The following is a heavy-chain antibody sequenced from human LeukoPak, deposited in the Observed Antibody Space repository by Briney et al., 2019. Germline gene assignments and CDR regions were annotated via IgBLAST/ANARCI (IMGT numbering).Heavy chain of an antibody. V-gene: IGHV5-51*01. J-gene: IGHJ3*02. D-gene: IGHD2-15*01. CDR3: ARVVAYMGADAFDI. CDR1: GYSFTSYW. CDR2: IYPGDSDT. Sequence: GESLKISCKGSGYSFTSYWIGWVRQLPGKGLEWMGIIYPGDSDTRYSPSFQGQVTISADKSISTAYLQWSSMKASDTAMYYCARVVAYMGADAFDIWGQGTMVTVSS.